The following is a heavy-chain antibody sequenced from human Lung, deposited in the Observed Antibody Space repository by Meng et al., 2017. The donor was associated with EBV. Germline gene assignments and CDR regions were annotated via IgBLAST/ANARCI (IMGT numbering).Heavy chain of an antibody. D-gene: IGHD2-15*01. J-gene: IGHJ4*02. CDR1: GFTCRSYS. Sequence: VDLVESGGGLVNRGGYLRLYGAASGFTCRSYSMNWVRQAPGKGLEWVSSISSRSSYIYYADSLKGRFTISRDNAQNSLYLQMNSLRAEDTAVYYCAREYCSGGTCGFDYWGQGTLVTVSS. CDR2: ISSRSSYI. V-gene: IGHV3-21*01. CDR3: AREYCSGGTCGFDY.